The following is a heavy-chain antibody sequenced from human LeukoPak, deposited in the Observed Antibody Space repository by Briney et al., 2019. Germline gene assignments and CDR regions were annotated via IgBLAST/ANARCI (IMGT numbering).Heavy chain of an antibody. CDR2: IYSGGNT. D-gene: IGHD3-16*01. V-gene: IGHV3-53*01. J-gene: IGHJ4*02. CDR1: GFTVSSNY. CDR3: ARGSTYYDYVWGSPIGC. Sequence: GGSLRLSCAASGFTVSSNYMSWVRQAPGKGLEWVSVIYSGGNTYYADSVKGRFTISRDNAKNSLYLQMNSLRAEDTAVYYCARGSTYYDYVWGSPIGCWGQGTLVTVSS.